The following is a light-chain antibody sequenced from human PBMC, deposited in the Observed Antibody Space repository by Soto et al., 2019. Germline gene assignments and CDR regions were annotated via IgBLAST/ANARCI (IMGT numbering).Light chain of an antibody. CDR3: QSYDSSNHRVV. CDR2: EDN. Sequence: NFMLTQPLSVSESPGKTVTISCTGSSGSIASNYVQWYQQRPGSAPTTVIYEDNQRPSGVPDRFSGSIDSSSNSASLTISGLKTEDEADYYCQSYDSSNHRVVFGGGTKLTVL. J-gene: IGLJ2*01. V-gene: IGLV6-57*02. CDR1: SGSIASNY.